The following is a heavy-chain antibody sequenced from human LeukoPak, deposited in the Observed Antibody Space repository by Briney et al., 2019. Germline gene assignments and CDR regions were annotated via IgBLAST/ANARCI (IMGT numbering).Heavy chain of an antibody. Sequence: GASVKVSCKASDYIFDKFGIAWVRQAPGQGLEWMGWINTHNGNTKYAQQYQGRVTMTTDTSTSTVYMELRSLRSDDTAVYFCARDTPQHLKRYDYWGQGTQVTVSS. CDR1: DYIFDKFG. CDR3: ARDTPQHLKRYDY. J-gene: IGHJ4*02. D-gene: IGHD6-13*01. CDR2: INTHNGNT. V-gene: IGHV1-18*01.